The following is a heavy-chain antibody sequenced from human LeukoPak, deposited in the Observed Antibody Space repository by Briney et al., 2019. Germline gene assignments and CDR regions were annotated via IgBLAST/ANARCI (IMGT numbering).Heavy chain of an antibody. J-gene: IGHJ5*02. Sequence: GESLKISCKGSGYTFTSHWIGWVRQMPGKGLEWMGIIYPVDSDTRYSPSFQGQVTISADRSISTAYLQWSSLKASDTAMYYCARVETATGWFDPWGQGTLVIVSS. D-gene: IGHD5-24*01. V-gene: IGHV5-51*01. CDR2: IYPVDSDT. CDR1: GYTFTSHW. CDR3: ARVETATGWFDP.